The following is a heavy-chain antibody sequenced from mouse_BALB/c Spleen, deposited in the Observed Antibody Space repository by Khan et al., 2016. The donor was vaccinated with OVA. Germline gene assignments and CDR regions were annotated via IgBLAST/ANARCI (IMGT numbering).Heavy chain of an antibody. CDR2: IDPSKSET. Sequence: QVQLQQSGPELVRPGASVKMSCKASGYTFTSFWIHWVKQRPGQGLEWIGMIDPSKSETRLNQKFKDKATLNVDKSSNTAYMQLSRLTSEDSAVYYCAQAFYGSPFAYWVHGTLFTVSA. D-gene: IGHD1-1*01. J-gene: IGHJ3*01. CDR1: GYTFTSFW. CDR3: AQAFYGSPFAY. V-gene: IGHV1-74*01.